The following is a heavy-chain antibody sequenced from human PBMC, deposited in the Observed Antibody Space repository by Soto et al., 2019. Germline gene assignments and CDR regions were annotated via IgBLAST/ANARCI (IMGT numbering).Heavy chain of an antibody. CDR2: ISYSGST. V-gene: IGHV4-59*01. J-gene: IGHJ4*02. Sequence: QVQLQESGPGLAKPSETLSLTCSVSGGSISSYYWSWIRQPPGKGLEWIVYISYSGSTNYNPSLKSRVPISVDTSKNQFSLKLSSVTAADTAVYYCARGGRYFDYWGQGTLVTVSS. CDR1: GGSISSYY. D-gene: IGHD3-16*01. CDR3: ARGGRYFDY.